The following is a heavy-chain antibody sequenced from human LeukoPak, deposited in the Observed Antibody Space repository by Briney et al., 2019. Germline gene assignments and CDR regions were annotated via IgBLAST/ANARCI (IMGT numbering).Heavy chain of an antibody. CDR1: GLTFSSYA. J-gene: IGHJ4*02. CDR2: ISYHGDIK. Sequence: GGSLRLSCAASGLTFSSYAMHWVRQAPGKGLEWVALISYHGDIKYYPDSVKGRFTLSRENSKTTLFLQLNSLRAEDPAVYYCARDSTYYYDSGSSGPHYFDFWGQGTLVTVSS. V-gene: IGHV3-30*01. D-gene: IGHD3-10*01. CDR3: ARDSTYYYDSGSSGPHYFDF.